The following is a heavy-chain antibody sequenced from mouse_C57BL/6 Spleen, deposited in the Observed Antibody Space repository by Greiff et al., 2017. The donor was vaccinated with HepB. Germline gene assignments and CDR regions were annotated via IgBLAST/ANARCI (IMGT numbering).Heavy chain of an antibody. CDR2: IDPSDSET. CDR1: GYTFTSYW. D-gene: IGHD1-1*01. Sequence: VQLQQSGAELVRPGSSVKLSCKASGYTFTSYWMQWVKQRPIQGLDWTGNIDPSDSETHYNQKFKDKATLTVDKSSSTAYMQPSSLTSEDSAGYSCAISENYSGRRLTYLGQVALVTVSA. V-gene: IGHV1-52*01. CDR3: AISENYSGRRLTY. J-gene: IGHJ3*01.